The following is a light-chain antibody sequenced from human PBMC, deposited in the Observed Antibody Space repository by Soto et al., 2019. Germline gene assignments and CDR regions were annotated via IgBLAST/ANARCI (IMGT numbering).Light chain of an antibody. CDR3: QHYGNSLWT. Sequence: EIVVTQSPATLSLSPGGRATLSFRASQSVSSYLAWYQQKPGQAPRLLIYDASNRATGIPARFSGSGSGTDFTLTISRLAPEDFAVYFCQHYGNSLWTFGQGTKVDIK. V-gene: IGKV3-11*01. J-gene: IGKJ1*01. CDR1: QSVSSY. CDR2: DAS.